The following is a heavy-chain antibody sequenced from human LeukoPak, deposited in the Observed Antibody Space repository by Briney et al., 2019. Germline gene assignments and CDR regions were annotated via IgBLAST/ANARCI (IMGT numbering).Heavy chain of an antibody. CDR2: ISSSSSYI. J-gene: IGHJ3*02. CDR3: AQPEGEGEVAFDI. D-gene: IGHD3-10*01. V-gene: IGHV3-21*01. Sequence: GGSLRLSCAASGFTFSSYSMNWVRQAPGKGLEWVSSISSSSSYIYYADSVKGRFTISRDNSKNTLYLQMNSLRGEDTAVYYCAQPEGEGEVAFDIWGQGTMVTVSS. CDR1: GFTFSSYS.